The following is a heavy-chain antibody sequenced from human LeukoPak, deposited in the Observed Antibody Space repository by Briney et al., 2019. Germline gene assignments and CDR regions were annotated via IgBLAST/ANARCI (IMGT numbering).Heavy chain of an antibody. Sequence: KPSETLSLTCTVSGGSISDYYWSWIRQPPGKGLEWIGYIYDSGSTNYNPSLKSRVTMSIDTSKNRFSLKLSSVTAADTAVYYCARLSDTAMGSFDYWGQGTLVTVSS. CDR2: IYDSGST. J-gene: IGHJ4*02. CDR3: ARLSDTAMGSFDY. V-gene: IGHV4-59*08. D-gene: IGHD5-18*01. CDR1: GGSISDYY.